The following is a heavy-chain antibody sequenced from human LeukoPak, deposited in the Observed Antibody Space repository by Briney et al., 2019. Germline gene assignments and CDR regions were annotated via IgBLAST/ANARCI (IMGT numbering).Heavy chain of an antibody. CDR3: AKTLYSGSWYFDY. CDR2: ISGDGGTT. D-gene: IGHD6-13*01. J-gene: IGHJ4*02. Sequence: GGSLRLSCAASGFTFSNYAMSWVRQAPGKGLEWVSAISGDGGTTCYADSVKGRFTISRDNSKNTLYLQMNSLRVEDTAVHFCAKTLYSGSWYFDYWGQGTLVTVS. V-gene: IGHV3-23*01. CDR1: GFTFSNYA.